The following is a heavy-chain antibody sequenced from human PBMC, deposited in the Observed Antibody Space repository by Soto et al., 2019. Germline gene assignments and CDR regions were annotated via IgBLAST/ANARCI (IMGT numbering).Heavy chain of an antibody. V-gene: IGHV3-48*04. Sequence: EVQLVESGGGLVQPGGSLRLSCAASGFTFSLYSMSWVRRAPGKGLEWVSYISRSSTGIHNADSLEGRFTISRADVTNSTHLQMNGLRAGDTAVYYCARAVTWGLDVWGQGTTVSISS. D-gene: IGHD6-19*01. CDR3: ARAVTWGLDV. CDR2: ISRSSTGI. CDR1: GFTFSLYS. J-gene: IGHJ6*01.